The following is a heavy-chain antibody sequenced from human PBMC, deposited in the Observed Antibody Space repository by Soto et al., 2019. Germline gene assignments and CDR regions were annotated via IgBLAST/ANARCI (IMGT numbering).Heavy chain of an antibody. J-gene: IGHJ6*02. CDR3: TTGVTSRGMDV. CDR1: GFSFSNAW. CDR2: IKSKTDGGTT. D-gene: IGHD2-21*02. Sequence: GGSLRLSCAASGFSFSNAWMSWVRQAPGKGLEWVGRIKSKTDGGTTDYAAPVKGRFTISRDDSKNTLYLQMNSLKTEDTAVYYCTTGVTSRGMDVWGQGTTVTVSS. V-gene: IGHV3-15*01.